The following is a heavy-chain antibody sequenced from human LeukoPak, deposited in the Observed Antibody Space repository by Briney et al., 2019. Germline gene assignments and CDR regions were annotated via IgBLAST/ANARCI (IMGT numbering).Heavy chain of an antibody. J-gene: IGHJ6*03. Sequence: PSETLSLTCAVYGGSFSGYYWSWIRQPPGKGLEWIGEINHSGSTNYNLSLKSRVTISVDTSKNQFSLKLSSVTAADTAVYYCARSAAQRGGYYYYMDVWGKGTTVTVSS. CDR3: ARSAAQRGGYYYYMDV. D-gene: IGHD6-13*01. CDR2: INHSGST. V-gene: IGHV4-34*01. CDR1: GGSFSGYY.